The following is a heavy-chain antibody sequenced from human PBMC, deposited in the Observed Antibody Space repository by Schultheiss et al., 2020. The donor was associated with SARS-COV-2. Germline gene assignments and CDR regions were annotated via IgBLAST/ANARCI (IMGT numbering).Heavy chain of an antibody. V-gene: IGHV4-30-4*01. CDR2: IYYSGST. D-gene: IGHD1-26*01. Sequence: SETLSLTCTVSGGSISSGDYYWSWIRQPPGKGLEWIGYIYYSGSTYYNPSLKSRVTISVDTSKNQFSLKLSSVTAADTAVYYCARDPGGYYFDYWGQGTLVTVAS. CDR1: GGSISSGDYY. J-gene: IGHJ4*02. CDR3: ARDPGGYYFDY.